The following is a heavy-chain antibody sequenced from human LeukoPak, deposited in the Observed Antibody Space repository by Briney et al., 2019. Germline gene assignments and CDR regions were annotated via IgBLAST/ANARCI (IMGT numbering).Heavy chain of an antibody. V-gene: IGHV1-8*01. D-gene: IGHD3-16*02. CDR3: ARGPLVRLPSSFDP. CDR1: GYTFTSYD. J-gene: IGHJ5*02. Sequence: ASVKVSCKASGYTFTSYDINWVRQATGQGLEWMGWMNPNSGNTGSAQRFQGRITMTRDTSISTAYMELSSLRSEDTAVYYCARGPLVRLPSSFDPWGQGTLVIVSS. CDR2: MNPNSGNT.